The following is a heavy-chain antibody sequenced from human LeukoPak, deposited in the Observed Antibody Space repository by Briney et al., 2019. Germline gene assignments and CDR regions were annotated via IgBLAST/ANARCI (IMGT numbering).Heavy chain of an antibody. CDR1: GFTFSSYG. V-gene: IGHV3-33*01. Sequence: GGSLRLSCAASGFTFSSYGMHWVRQAPGKGLEWVAVIWNDGSNKYYADSVKGRFTISRDNSKNTLYLQMNSLRAEDTAVYYCARAPEPYYGMDVWGQGTTVTVSS. CDR2: IWNDGSNK. CDR3: ARAPEPYYGMDV. D-gene: IGHD1-14*01. J-gene: IGHJ6*02.